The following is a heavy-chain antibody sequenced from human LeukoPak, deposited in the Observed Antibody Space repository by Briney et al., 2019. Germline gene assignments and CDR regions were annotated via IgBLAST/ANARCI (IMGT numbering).Heavy chain of an antibody. CDR3: ARGVKGGYDPDY. J-gene: IGHJ4*02. Sequence: GGSLRLSCAASGFTFSSYEMNWVRQAPGKGLEWVSYISSSGSTIYYADSVKGRFTISRDNAKNSLYLQMHSLRAEDTAVYYCARGVKGGYDPDYWGQGTLVTVSS. V-gene: IGHV3-48*03. D-gene: IGHD5-12*01. CDR2: ISSSGSTI. CDR1: GFTFSSYE.